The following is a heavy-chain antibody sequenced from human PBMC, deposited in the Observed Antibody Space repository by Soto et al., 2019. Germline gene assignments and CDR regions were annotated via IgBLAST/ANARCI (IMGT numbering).Heavy chain of an antibody. J-gene: IGHJ5*02. CDR3: ARRPVASAAYGDYVWFDP. CDR2: SYYSGST. V-gene: IGHV4-39*01. Sequence: QLQLQESGPGLVKPSETLSLTCTVSGGSISSSSYYWGWIRQPPGKGLEWIGSSYYSGSTYYNPSLKSRVTISVDTSKNQFSLKLSSVTAADTAVYYCARRPVASAAYGDYVWFDPWGQGTLVTVSS. CDR1: GGSISSSSYY. D-gene: IGHD4-17*01.